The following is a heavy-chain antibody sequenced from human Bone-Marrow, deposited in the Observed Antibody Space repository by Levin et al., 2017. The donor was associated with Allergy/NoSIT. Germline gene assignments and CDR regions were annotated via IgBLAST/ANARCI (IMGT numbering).Heavy chain of an antibody. CDR1: GYTFSDYY. J-gene: IGHJ6*02. D-gene: IGHD5-24*01. Sequence: ASVKVSCKASGYTFSDYYIHWVRQAPGHGLEWMGWINPNSGGTKSAEKLQGRVTMTRDTSISTAFMELSRLRSDDTAVYFCARCLYGDNIWWGRSPLGGSVPDMDVWGQGTTVTVSS. CDR3: ARCLYGDNIWWGRSPLGGSVPDMDV. CDR2: INPNSGGT. V-gene: IGHV1-2*02.